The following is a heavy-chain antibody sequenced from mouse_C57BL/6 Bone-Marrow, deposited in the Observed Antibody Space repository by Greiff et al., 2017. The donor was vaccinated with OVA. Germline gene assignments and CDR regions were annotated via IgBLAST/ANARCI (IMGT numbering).Heavy chain of an antibody. CDR3: AREDYDYWYYAMDY. CDR1: GYTFTSYW. V-gene: IGHV1-69*01. J-gene: IGHJ4*01. CDR2: IDPSDSYT. Sequence: VQLQQPGAELVMPGASVKLSCKASGYTFTSYWMHWVKQRPGPGLEWIGEIDPSDSYTNYNQKFKGKSTLTVDKSSSTAYMQRSSLTSEDSAVYYCAREDYDYWYYAMDYWGQGTSVTVSS. D-gene: IGHD2-4*01.